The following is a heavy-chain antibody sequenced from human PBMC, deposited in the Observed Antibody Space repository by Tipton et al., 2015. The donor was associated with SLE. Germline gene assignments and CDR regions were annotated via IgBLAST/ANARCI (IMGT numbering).Heavy chain of an antibody. CDR3: ARGKSHSSSWPYFDY. Sequence: TLSLTCAVYGGSFSGYYWSWIRQPPGKGLEWIGEINHSGSTNYNPSLKSRVTISVDTSKNQFSLKLSSVTAADTAVYYCARGKSHSSSWPYFDYWGQGTLVTVSS. CDR2: INHSGST. D-gene: IGHD6-13*01. J-gene: IGHJ4*02. CDR1: GGSFSGYY. V-gene: IGHV4-34*01.